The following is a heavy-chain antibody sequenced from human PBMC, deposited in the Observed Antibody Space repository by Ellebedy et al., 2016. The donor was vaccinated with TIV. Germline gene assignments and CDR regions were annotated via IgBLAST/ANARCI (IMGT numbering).Heavy chain of an antibody. J-gene: IGHJ6*02. CDR3: ARGPFMITFGGVIMDV. Sequence: AASVKVSCKTSGYTFPSYDINWVRQATGHGLEWMGWMNPNSGNTGYAQQFQGRVTMTSNTSISTAYMELRSLRSEDTAVYYCARGPFMITFGGVIMDVWGQGTTVTVSS. D-gene: IGHD3-16*02. CDR1: GYTFPSYD. CDR2: MNPNSGNT. V-gene: IGHV1-8*01.